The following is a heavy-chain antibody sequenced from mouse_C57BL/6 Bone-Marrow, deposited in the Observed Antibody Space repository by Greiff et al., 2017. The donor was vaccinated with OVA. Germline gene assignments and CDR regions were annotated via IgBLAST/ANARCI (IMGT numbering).Heavy chain of an antibody. CDR2: IDPETGGT. Sequence: QVQLQQSGAELVRPGASVTLSCKASGYTFTDYEMHWVKQTPVHGLEWIGAIDPETGGTAYNQKFKGKAILTADKSSSTAYMELRSLTSEDSAVYYCNYYDYGRLEVWGTGTTVTVSS. D-gene: IGHD2-4*01. CDR1: GYTFTDYE. V-gene: IGHV1-15*01. CDR3: NYYDYGRLEV. J-gene: IGHJ1*03.